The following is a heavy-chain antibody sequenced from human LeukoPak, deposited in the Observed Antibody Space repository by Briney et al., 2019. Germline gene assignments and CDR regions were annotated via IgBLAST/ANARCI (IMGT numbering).Heavy chain of an antibody. D-gene: IGHD5-12*01. CDR1: GGSISSSSYY. Sequence: SETLSLTCTVSGGSISSSSYYWGWIRQPPGKGLEWIGSIYYSGSTYYNPSLKSRVTISVDTSKNQFSLKVSSVTAADTAVYYCVRQDLLVATSNPTFDYWGQGTLVTVSS. J-gene: IGHJ4*02. CDR2: IYYSGST. CDR3: VRQDLLVATSNPTFDY. V-gene: IGHV4-39*01.